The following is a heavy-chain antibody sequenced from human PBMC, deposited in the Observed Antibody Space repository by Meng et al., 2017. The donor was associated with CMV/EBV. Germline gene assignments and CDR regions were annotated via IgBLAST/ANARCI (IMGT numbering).Heavy chain of an antibody. CDR1: GFTFSSYA. CDR2: ISGSGGST. Sequence: GESLKISCAASGFTFSSYAMSWVRQAPGKGLEWVSAISGSGGSTYYADSAKGRFTISRDNSKNTLYLQMNSLRAEDTAVYYCAKDFFWDIVVVPSTGGAFDIWGQGTMVTVSS. V-gene: IGHV3-23*01. D-gene: IGHD2-2*01. CDR3: AKDFFWDIVVVPSTGGAFDI. J-gene: IGHJ3*02.